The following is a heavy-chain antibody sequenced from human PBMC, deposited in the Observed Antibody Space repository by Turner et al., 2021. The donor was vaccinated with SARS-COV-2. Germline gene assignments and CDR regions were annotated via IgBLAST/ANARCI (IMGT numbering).Heavy chain of an antibody. CDR1: GGSISSSSYY. V-gene: IGHV4-39*01. D-gene: IGHD3-22*01. J-gene: IGHJ4*02. CDR2: IDYIGST. Sequence: QLQLQESGPGLVKPSGTLSLTCTVSGGSISSSSYYWGWIRQPPGKGLEWIGSIDYIGSTYYNPSLKSRVTISVDTSKNQFYLKLSSVTAADTAVYYCARLDYDSSGYYSSGFDYWGQGTLVTVSS. CDR3: ARLDYDSSGYYSSGFDY.